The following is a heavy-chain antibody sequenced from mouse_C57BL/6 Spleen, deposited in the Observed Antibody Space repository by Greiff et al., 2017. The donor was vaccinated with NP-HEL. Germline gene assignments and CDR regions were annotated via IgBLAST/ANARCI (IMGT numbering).Heavy chain of an antibody. J-gene: IGHJ4*01. Sequence: VPLQQSGAELARPGASVKMSCKASGYTFTSYTMHWVKQRPGPGLEWIGYINPSSGYTKYNQKFKDKATLTADKSSSTAYMQLSSLTSEDSAVYYCAFYYGSSYGYYAMDYWGQGTSVTVSS. CDR2: INPSSGYT. CDR3: AFYYGSSYGYYAMDY. D-gene: IGHD1-1*01. CDR1: GYTFTSYT. V-gene: IGHV1-4*01.